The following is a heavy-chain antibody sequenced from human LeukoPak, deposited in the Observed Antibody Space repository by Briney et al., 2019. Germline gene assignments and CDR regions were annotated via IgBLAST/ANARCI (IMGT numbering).Heavy chain of an antibody. Sequence: SETLSLTCTVSGGSISSYYWGWIRQPPGKGLEWIGYISYSGSSNYNPSLKSRVTVSVDTSKNQFSLTLSSVTAADAAVYYCARAGDYYVSGSYLGYWGQGTLVTVSS. V-gene: IGHV4-59*01. CDR2: ISYSGSS. CDR1: GGSISSYY. J-gene: IGHJ4*02. CDR3: ARAGDYYVSGSYLGY. D-gene: IGHD3-10*01.